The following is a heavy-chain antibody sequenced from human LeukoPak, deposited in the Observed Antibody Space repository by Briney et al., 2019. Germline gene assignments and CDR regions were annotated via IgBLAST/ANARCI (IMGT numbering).Heavy chain of an antibody. CDR2: IDSSGSYT. V-gene: IGHV3-23*05. Sequence: GGPLRLSCAVSGFTFSSYAMSWVRQAPGKGLEWVSAIDSSGSYTWYDDSVMGRFTISRDNSKNTLYLQMNSLRAEDTAVYYCAKGSAGGRPYYFDYWGQGTLVPVSS. CDR3: AKGSAGGRPYYFDY. J-gene: IGHJ4*02. CDR1: GFTFSSYA. D-gene: IGHD6-13*01.